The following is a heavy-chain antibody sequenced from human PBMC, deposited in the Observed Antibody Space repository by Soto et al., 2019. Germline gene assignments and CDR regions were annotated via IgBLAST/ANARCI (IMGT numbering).Heavy chain of an antibody. Sequence: QVQLVESGGGVVQPGRSLRLSCAASGFTFSSYGMHWVRQAPGKGLEWVAVISYDGSNKYYADSVKGRFTISRDNSKNTLYLQMNSLRAEDTAVYYCAKDELVSSGGPDYWGQGTLVTVSS. J-gene: IGHJ4*02. CDR3: AKDELVSSGGPDY. D-gene: IGHD3-22*01. CDR1: GFTFSSYG. V-gene: IGHV3-30*18. CDR2: ISYDGSNK.